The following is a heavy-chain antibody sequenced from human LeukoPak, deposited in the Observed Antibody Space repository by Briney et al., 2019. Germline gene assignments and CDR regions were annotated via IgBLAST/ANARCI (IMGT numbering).Heavy chain of an antibody. J-gene: IGHJ5*02. CDR1: GDSVSSNSAA. CDR2: TYYRPKWYN. V-gene: IGHV6-1*01. D-gene: IGHD3-10*01. Sequence: SQTLSLTFAISGDSVSSNSAAWNWIRQSPSRGLEWLGRTYYRPKWYNDYAVSVKGRITINPDTSKNQFSLQLNSVTPEDTAVYYCARVLRFGELLWSWFDPWGQGTLVTVSS. CDR3: ARVLRFGELLWSWFDP.